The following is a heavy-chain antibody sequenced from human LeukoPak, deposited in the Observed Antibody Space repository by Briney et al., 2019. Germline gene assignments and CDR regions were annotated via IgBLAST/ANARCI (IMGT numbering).Heavy chain of an antibody. CDR3: AGRDCSSTSCHQRYYYYMDV. D-gene: IGHD2-2*01. V-gene: IGHV4-59*01. CDR1: GGSISSYY. J-gene: IGHJ6*03. Sequence: SETLSLTCTVPGGSISSYYWSWIRQPPGKGLEWIGYIYYSGSTNYNPSLKSRVTISVDTSKNQFSLKLSSVTAADTAVYYCAGRDCSSTSCHQRYYYYMDVWGKGTTVTVSS. CDR2: IYYSGST.